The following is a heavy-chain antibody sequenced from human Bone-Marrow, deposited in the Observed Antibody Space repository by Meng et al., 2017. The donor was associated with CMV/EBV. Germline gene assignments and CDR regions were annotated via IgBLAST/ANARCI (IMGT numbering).Heavy chain of an antibody. D-gene: IGHD6-19*01. Sequence: GESLKISCAASGFTFSSYWMSWVRQAPGKGLEWVANIKQDGSEKYYVDSVKGRFTISRDNAKNSLYLQMNSLRAEDTAVYYYARDRSGWYLNWGQGTLVTVSS. V-gene: IGHV3-7*01. J-gene: IGHJ4*02. CDR1: GFTFSSYW. CDR2: IKQDGSEK. CDR3: ARDRSGWYLN.